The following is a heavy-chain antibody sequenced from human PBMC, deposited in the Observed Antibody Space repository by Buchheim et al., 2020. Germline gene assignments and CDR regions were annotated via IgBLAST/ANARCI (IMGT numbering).Heavy chain of an antibody. D-gene: IGHD2-21*02. CDR3: ARDSYCGGDCPFYFDY. CDR1: GGSISSGGYY. V-gene: IGHV4-31*03. Sequence: QVQLQESGPGLVKPSQTLSLTCTVSGGSISSGGYYWSWIRPHPGKGLEWIGYIYYSGSTYYNPSLKSRVTISVDTSKNPFSLKLSSVTAADTAVYYCARDSYCGGDCPFYFDYWGQGTL. CDR2: IYYSGST. J-gene: IGHJ4*02.